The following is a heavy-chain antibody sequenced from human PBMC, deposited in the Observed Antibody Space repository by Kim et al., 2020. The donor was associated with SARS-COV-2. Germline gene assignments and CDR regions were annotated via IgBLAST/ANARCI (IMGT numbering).Heavy chain of an antibody. V-gene: IGHV3-33*01. J-gene: IGHJ4*02. CDR3: GRHPMVATSFFDY. D-gene: IGHD5-12*01. Sequence: YADSVKGRLTISRDNSKNTLYLQMNSLRAEDTAVYYCGRHPMVATSFFDYWGQGTLVTVSS.